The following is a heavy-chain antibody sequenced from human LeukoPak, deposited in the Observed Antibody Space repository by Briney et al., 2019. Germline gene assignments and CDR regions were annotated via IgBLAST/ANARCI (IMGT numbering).Heavy chain of an antibody. V-gene: IGHV3-23*01. J-gene: IGHJ4*02. CDR2: ISGSGGST. CDR1: GFTFSSYG. D-gene: IGHD3-16*01. CDR3: AKDYAVGSIDY. Sequence: GGSLRLSCAASGFTFSSYGMSWVRQAPGKGLEWVSAISGSGGSTYYADSVKGRFTISRDNSKNTVSLQMESLRAEDTALYYCAKDYAVGSIDYWGQGTLVTVSS.